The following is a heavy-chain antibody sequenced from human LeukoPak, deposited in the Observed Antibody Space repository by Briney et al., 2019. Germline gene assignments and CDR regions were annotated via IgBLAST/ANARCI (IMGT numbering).Heavy chain of an antibody. D-gene: IGHD2-15*01. CDR1: GYNFVNYG. V-gene: IGHV1-18*01. J-gene: IGHJ4*02. CDR3: ARDYKSSCRGATCLYFDY. CDR2: ISAVNGDA. Sequence: ASVKVSCKTSGYNFVNYGVSWVRQAPGQGLEWMGWISAVNGDANSAHKFRGRLSMTMDTSTSTAYMELRSLRSDDTALYFCARDYKSSCRGATCLYFDYWGQGTLVTVSS.